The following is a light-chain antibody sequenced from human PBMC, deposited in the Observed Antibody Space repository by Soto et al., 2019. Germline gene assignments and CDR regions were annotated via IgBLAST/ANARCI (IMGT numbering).Light chain of an antibody. CDR1: SGSVSTSYY. V-gene: IGLV8-61*01. J-gene: IGLJ3*02. Sequence: QTVVTQEPSFSVSPGRTVTLTCGLSSGSVSTSYYPSWYQQTPGQAPRTLIYSTNTRSSGVPDRFSGSLLGNKAALTITGAQADDESDYYCVLYMGSGIWVFGGGTKVTVL. CDR2: STN. CDR3: VLYMGSGIWV.